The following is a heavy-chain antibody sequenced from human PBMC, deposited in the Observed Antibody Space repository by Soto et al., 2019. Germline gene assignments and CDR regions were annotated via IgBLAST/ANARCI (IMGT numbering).Heavy chain of an antibody. CDR2: IIPIFGTA. Sequence: QVQLVQSGAEVKKPGSSVKVSCKASGGTFSSYAISWVRQAPGQGLEWMGGIIPIFGTADYAQKFQGRVTRTADESTRTGNMERSSLRSEDPAVNHCAGHYDSSGYYHRGLDYWGQGTLVTVSS. D-gene: IGHD3-22*01. CDR3: AGHYDSSGYYHRGLDY. V-gene: IGHV1-69*12. J-gene: IGHJ4*02. CDR1: GGTFSSYA.